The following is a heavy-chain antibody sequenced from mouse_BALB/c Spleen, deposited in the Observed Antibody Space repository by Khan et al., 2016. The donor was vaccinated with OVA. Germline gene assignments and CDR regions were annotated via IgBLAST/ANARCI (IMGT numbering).Heavy chain of an antibody. CDR2: IYPGTGST. J-gene: IGHJ4*01. Sequence: QVQLKQSGAELVRPGASVKLSCKTSGYIFTSYWIHWVKQRPGQGLEWIARIYPGTGSTYYNEKFKGEATLTADKSSGTAYLQLSSLQSEDTAVYYGAGGGYDNHAIDYWGQGTSVTVSS. D-gene: IGHD2-10*02. V-gene: IGHV1S132*01. CDR3: AGGGYDNHAIDY. CDR1: GYIFTSYW.